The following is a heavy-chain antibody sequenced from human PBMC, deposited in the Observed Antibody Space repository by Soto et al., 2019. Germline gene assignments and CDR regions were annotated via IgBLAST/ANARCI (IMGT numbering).Heavy chain of an antibody. CDR2: IYPGDSDT. CDR3: ARLRGYSSGPGQLNYFDY. V-gene: IGHV5-51*01. J-gene: IGHJ4*02. D-gene: IGHD6-19*01. CDR1: GYSFTSYW. Sequence: PGESLKISCKGSGYSFTSYWIGWVRQMPGKGLEWMGIIYPGDSDTRYSPSFQGQVTISADKSISTAYLQWSSLKASDTAMYYCARLRGYSSGPGQLNYFDYWGQGTLVTVSS.